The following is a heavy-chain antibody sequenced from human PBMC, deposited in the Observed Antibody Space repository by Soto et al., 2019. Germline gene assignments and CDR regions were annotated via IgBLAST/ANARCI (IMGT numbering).Heavy chain of an antibody. D-gene: IGHD3-3*02. V-gene: IGHV4-39*01. J-gene: IGHJ5*02. CDR1: GGSISSSTYY. CDR3: ASPKIAFYNWFDP. Sequence: SETLALTCTVSGGSISSSTYYWGWLRQPPGKGLEWIGSIYYSGSTYYNPSLKSRVTISVDTSKNQFSLKLSSVTAADTAVYYCASPKIAFYNWFDPWGQGTLVSVSS. CDR2: IYYSGST.